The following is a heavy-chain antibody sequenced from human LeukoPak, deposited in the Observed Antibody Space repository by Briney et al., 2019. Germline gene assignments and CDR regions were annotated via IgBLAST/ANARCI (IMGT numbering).Heavy chain of an antibody. Sequence: GSLRLSCAASGFTFTSYSMNWVRQAPGKGLEWIGYIYYSGSTNYNPSLKSRVTISVDTSKNQFTLKLSSVTAADTAVYYCATDKDSRPAWGQGTLVTVSS. CDR1: GFTFTSYS. CDR3: ATDKDSRPA. J-gene: IGHJ5*02. D-gene: IGHD6-13*01. CDR2: IYYSGST. V-gene: IGHV4-59*01.